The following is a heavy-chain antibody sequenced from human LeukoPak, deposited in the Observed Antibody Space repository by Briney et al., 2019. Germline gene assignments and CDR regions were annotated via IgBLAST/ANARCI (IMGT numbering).Heavy chain of an antibody. V-gene: IGHV3-9*01. D-gene: IGHD3-16*02. CDR2: IRWNGGPI. Sequence: GRSLRLSCAASGFTFDDYGLHWVRQPPGKGLEWVSGIRWNGGPIGYADSVKGRFTISRDNTKNSLYLQMNSLRAEDTAVYYCAKNPSKHSYRYFDYWGQGTLVTVSS. CDR3: AKNPSKHSYRYFDY. J-gene: IGHJ4*02. CDR1: GFTFDDYG.